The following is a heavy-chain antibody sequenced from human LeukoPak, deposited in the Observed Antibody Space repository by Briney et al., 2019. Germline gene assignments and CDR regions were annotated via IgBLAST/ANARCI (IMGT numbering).Heavy chain of an antibody. CDR1: GGSISSSSYY. V-gene: IGHV4-39*02. J-gene: IGHJ4*02. D-gene: IGHD1-7*01. CDR3: ARDLRNNWNSHRTFDY. Sequence: SESLSLTCTVSGGSISSSSYYWGWIRQPPGKGLEWIGSIYYSGSTYYNPSLKSRVTISVDTSKNQFSLKLSSVTAADTAVYYCARDLRNNWNSHRTFDYWGQGTLVTVSS. CDR2: IYYSGST.